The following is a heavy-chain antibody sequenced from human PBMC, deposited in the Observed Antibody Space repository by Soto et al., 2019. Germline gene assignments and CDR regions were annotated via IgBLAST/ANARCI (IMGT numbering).Heavy chain of an antibody. V-gene: IGHV4-39*01. CDR2: IYYSGST. Sequence: PSETLSLTCTVSGDSISSSSYYWGWIRQPPGKGLEWIGSIYYSGSTYYNPSLKSRVTISVDTSKNQFSLKLSSVTAADTAVYYCARSITIFGVAPGWFDPWGQGTLVT. CDR1: GDSISSSSYY. J-gene: IGHJ5*02. CDR3: ARSITIFGVAPGWFDP. D-gene: IGHD3-3*01.